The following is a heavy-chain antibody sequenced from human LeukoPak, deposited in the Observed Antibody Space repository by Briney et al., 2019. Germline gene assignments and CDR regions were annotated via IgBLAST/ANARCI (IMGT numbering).Heavy chain of an antibody. Sequence: ASVKVSCKASGYTFTGYYMHWVRQAPGQGLEWMGRINPNSGGTNYAQKFQGRVTMTRDTSISTAYMELSRLRSDDTAVYYCARPYDSSGYYYDYWGQGTLVTVSS. CDR1: GYTFTGYY. CDR2: INPNSGGT. CDR3: ARPYDSSGYYYDY. V-gene: IGHV1-2*06. D-gene: IGHD3-22*01. J-gene: IGHJ4*02.